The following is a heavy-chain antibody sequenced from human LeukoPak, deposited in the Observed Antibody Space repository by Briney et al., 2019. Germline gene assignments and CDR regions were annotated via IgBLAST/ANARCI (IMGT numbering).Heavy chain of an antibody. CDR3: ARGLGDYDAFDV. CDR2: ISSGGSYS. J-gene: IGHJ3*01. CDR1: GFTFSSYS. V-gene: IGHV3-21*01. Sequence: GGSLRLSCAASGFTFSSYSMNWVRQAPGKGLQWVASISSGGSYSFYADSVEGRFSVSRDNARNSVSLQMNSLGPEDTAVYFCARGLGDYDAFDVWGQGTKVTVAS. D-gene: IGHD4-17*01.